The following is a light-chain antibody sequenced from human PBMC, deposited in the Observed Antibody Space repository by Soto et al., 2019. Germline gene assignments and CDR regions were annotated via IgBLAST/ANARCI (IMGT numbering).Light chain of an antibody. Sequence: DIQMTQSPSTLSASVGASVTITCRASQSISSWLAWYQQKPGKAPKLLIYDASSLESGVPSRFSGSGSGTEFTLTISSLQPDDFATYYCQQYNSYSLTFGGGTKVDI. CDR1: QSISSW. CDR3: QQYNSYSLT. CDR2: DAS. V-gene: IGKV1-5*01. J-gene: IGKJ4*01.